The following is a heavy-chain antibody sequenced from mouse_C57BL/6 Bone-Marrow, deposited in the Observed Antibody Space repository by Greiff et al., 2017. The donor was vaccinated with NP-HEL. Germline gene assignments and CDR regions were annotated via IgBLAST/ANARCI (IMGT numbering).Heavy chain of an antibody. Sequence: EVQLQQSGPELVKPGASVKISCKASGYTFTDYYMNWVKQSHGKSLEWIGDINPNNGGTSYNQKFKGKATLTVDKSSSTAYMELRSLTSVDSAVYYCAPGSPFAYWGQGTLVTVSA. CDR3: APGSPFAY. D-gene: IGHD4-1*01. J-gene: IGHJ3*01. CDR2: INPNNGGT. CDR1: GYTFTDYY. V-gene: IGHV1-26*01.